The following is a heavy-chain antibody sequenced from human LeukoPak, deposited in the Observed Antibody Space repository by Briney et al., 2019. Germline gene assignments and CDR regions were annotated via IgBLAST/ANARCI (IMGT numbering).Heavy chain of an antibody. CDR2: IIPIFGTA. CDR3: ARDPREEVVPAAIGYYYYGMDV. J-gene: IGHJ6*02. D-gene: IGHD2-2*01. V-gene: IGHV1-69*13. Sequence: GASVKVSCKASGGTFSSYAISWVRQAPGQGLEWMGGIIPIFGTANYAQKFQGRVTITADESTSTAYMELSSLRSEDTAVYYCARDPREEVVPAAIGYYYYGMDVWGQGTTVTVSS. CDR1: GGTFSSYA.